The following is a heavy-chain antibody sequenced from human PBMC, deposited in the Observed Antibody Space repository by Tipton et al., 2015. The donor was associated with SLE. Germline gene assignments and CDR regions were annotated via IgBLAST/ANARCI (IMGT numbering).Heavy chain of an antibody. CDR3: ARQAPKVALDY. Sequence: LRLSCTVSGGSISSSSYYWGWIRQPPGKGLEWIGSIYYSGSTYYNPSLKSRVTISVDTSKNQFSLKLSSVTAADTAVHYCARQAPKVALDYWGQGTLVTVSS. J-gene: IGHJ4*02. CDR1: GGSISSSSYY. V-gene: IGHV4-39*01. D-gene: IGHD5-12*01. CDR2: IYYSGST.